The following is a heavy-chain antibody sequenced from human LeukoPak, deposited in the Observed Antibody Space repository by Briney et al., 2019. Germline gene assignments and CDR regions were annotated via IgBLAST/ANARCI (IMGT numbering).Heavy chain of an antibody. CDR3: ARSGGGGDYFDY. D-gene: IGHD3-10*01. Sequence: GGSLRLSCAASGFTFSTYSMSWVRQAPGKGLEWVSSISSSSSYILYADSVKGRFTISRDNAKNSLYLQMNSLRAEDTALYYCARSGGGGDYFDYWGQGTLVTVSS. CDR2: ISSSSSYI. J-gene: IGHJ4*02. V-gene: IGHV3-21*01. CDR1: GFTFSTYS.